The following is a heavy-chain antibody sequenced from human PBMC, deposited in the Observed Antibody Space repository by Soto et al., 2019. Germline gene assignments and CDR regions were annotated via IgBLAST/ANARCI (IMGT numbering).Heavy chain of an antibody. Sequence: QVQLVESGGGVVQPGRSLRLSCAASGFTFSSYGMHWVRQAPGKGLEWVAVISYDGNNKYYADSVKGRFTISRDNSTNTLYLQMYSLRAEVTAVYYCAKEGQHYDILTGYRSYYGMDVWGQGTTVTVSS. CDR3: AKEGQHYDILTGYRSYYGMDV. D-gene: IGHD3-9*01. V-gene: IGHV3-30*18. CDR2: ISYDGNNK. J-gene: IGHJ6*02. CDR1: GFTFSSYG.